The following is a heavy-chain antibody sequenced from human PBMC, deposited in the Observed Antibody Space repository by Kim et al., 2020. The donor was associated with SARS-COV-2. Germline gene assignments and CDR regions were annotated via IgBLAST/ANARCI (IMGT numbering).Heavy chain of an antibody. J-gene: IGHJ3*02. Sequence: SETLSLTCAVYGGSFSGYYWSWIRQPPGKGLEWIGEINHSGSTNYNPSLKSRVTISVDTSKNQFSLKLSPVTAADTAVYYWARGVRYFDWLLPGDDAFDIWAKGQWSPSLQ. D-gene: IGHD3-9*01. V-gene: IGHV4-34*01. CDR3: ARGVRYFDWLLPGDDAFDI. CDR1: GGSFSGYY. CDR2: INHSGST.